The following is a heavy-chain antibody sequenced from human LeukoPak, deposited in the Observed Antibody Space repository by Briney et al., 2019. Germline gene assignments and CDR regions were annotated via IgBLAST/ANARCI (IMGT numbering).Heavy chain of an antibody. Sequence: ASVKVSCKASGYTFTSYDINWVRQAPGQGLEWMGIINPSGGSTSYAQKFQGRVTMTRDTSTSTVYMELSSLRSEDTAVYYCASQGSGSYYGYYYYYMDVWGKGTTVTVSS. D-gene: IGHD1-26*01. J-gene: IGHJ6*03. CDR2: INPSGGST. CDR1: GYTFTSYD. CDR3: ASQGSGSYYGYYYYYMDV. V-gene: IGHV1-46*01.